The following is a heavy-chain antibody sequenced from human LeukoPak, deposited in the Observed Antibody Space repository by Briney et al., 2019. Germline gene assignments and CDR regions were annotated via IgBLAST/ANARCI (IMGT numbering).Heavy chain of an antibody. J-gene: IGHJ5*01. CDR3: ARTEGTVAYDS. D-gene: IGHD4-23*01. CDR1: GFTFSSYW. Sequence: PGGSLRLSCAASGFTFSSYWMHWVRQAPGKGLVWVSRINSDGSGTIYADSVRGRFTISRDNAKNTLYLQVNSLRAEDTAVHYCARTEGTVAYDSWGQGTPVTVSS. V-gene: IGHV3-74*01. CDR2: INSDGSGT.